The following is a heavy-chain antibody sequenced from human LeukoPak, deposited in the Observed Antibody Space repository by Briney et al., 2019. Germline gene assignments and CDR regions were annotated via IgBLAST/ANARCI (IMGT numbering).Heavy chain of an antibody. J-gene: IGHJ5*02. V-gene: IGHV3-30*03. CDR2: ISYDGSNK. D-gene: IGHD2-2*02. CDR3: ARDLGPIVVVPAAIAESGWFDP. CDR1: GFTFSSYG. Sequence: PGGSLRLSCAASGFTFSSYGMHWVRQAPGKGLEWVAVISYDGSNKYYADSVKGRFTISRDNSKNTLYLQMNSLRAEDTAVYYCARDLGPIVVVPAAIAESGWFDPWGQGTLVTVSS.